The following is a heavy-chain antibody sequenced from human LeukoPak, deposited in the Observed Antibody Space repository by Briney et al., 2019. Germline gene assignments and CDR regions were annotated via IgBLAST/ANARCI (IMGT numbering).Heavy chain of an antibody. J-gene: IGHJ4*02. D-gene: IGHD3-10*01. CDR2: INHSGST. CDR1: GGSFSGYY. CDR3: ARHAPRLLWFGPYYFDY. V-gene: IGHV4-34*01. Sequence: PSETLFLTCAVYGGSFSGYYWSWIRQPPGKGLEWIGEINHSGSTNYNPSLKSRVTISVDTSKNQFSLKLSSVTAADTAVYYCARHAPRLLWFGPYYFDYWGQGTLVTVSS.